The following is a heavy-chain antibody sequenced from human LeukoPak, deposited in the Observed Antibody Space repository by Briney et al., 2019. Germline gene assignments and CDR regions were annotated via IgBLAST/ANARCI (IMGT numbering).Heavy chain of an antibody. D-gene: IGHD1-1*01. CDR3: ARSYLENDACNI. CDR1: GFTPSSIY. J-gene: IGHJ3*02. CDR2: IYSGGIT. V-gene: IGHV3-53*01. Sequence: RGSLRPSCAASGFTPSSIYISCARHVPGMGRGWVAVIYSGGITYYADSVKGRFTISRDNSKNTLDLQMNSLRAEDTAVYYCARSYLENDACNIWGQGTMVTVSS.